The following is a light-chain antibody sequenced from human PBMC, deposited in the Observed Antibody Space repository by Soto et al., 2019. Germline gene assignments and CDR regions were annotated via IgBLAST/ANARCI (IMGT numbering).Light chain of an antibody. J-gene: IGLJ3*02. CDR2: GNI. CDR3: QSYDSSLSGSWV. CDR1: SSNIGAGYD. V-gene: IGLV1-40*01. Sequence: QSVLTQPPSVSGAPGQRVTISCTGSSSNIGAGYDVHWYRQLPGTAPKLLIYGNINRPSGVPDRFSGSKSGTSASLAITGLQAEDEADYNCQSYDSSLSGSWVFGGGTKLTVL.